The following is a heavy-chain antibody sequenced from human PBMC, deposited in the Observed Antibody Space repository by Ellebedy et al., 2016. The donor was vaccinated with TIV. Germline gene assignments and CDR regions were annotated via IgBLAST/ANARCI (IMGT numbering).Heavy chain of an antibody. CDR1: GFNFGGHA. Sequence: GESLKISCAASGFNFGGHAMKWVRQAPGKGLEWVSSIGSSAYTTHYADSVKGRFNISRDNSRNTLYLQSNSLRGEDTAVYFCAKDVRYTTGWGGALHIWGQGSMVTVSS. CDR3: AKDVRYTTGWGGALHI. J-gene: IGHJ3*02. CDR2: IGSSAYTT. D-gene: IGHD2-8*02. V-gene: IGHV3-23*01.